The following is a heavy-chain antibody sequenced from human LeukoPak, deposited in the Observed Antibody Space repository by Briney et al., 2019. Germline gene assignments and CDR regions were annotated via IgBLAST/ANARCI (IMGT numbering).Heavy chain of an antibody. D-gene: IGHD6-25*01. V-gene: IGHV3-64*01. J-gene: IGHJ3*02. CDR2: ISSNGGST. CDR1: GFTFSSYA. Sequence: GGSLRLSCAASGFTFSSYAMHRVRQAPGKGLEYVSAISSNGGSTYYANSVKGRFTISRDNSKNTLYLQMGSLRAEDMAVYYCARDYSSVAFDIWGQGTMVTVSS. CDR3: ARDYSSVAFDI.